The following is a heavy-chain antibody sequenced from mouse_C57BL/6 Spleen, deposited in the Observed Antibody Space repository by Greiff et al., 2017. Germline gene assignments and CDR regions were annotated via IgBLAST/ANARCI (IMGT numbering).Heavy chain of an antibody. J-gene: IGHJ2*01. CDR2: ISSGGSYT. CDR3: GRRVPFCYFDY. V-gene: IGHV5-6*02. D-gene: IGHD2-14*01. CDR1: GFTFSSYG. Sequence: EVMLVESGGDLVKPGGSLKLSCAASGFTFSSYGMSWVRQTLDKRLEWVATISSGGSYTYYPDSVKGRFTIPRNNAKNTLYLQMSSPKSEDAAMYYCGRRVPFCYFDYWGQGTTLTVSS.